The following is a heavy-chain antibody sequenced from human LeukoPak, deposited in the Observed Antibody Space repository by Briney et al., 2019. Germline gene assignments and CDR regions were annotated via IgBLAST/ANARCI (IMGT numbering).Heavy chain of an antibody. CDR1: GGSFSGYY. D-gene: IGHD6-6*01. J-gene: IGHJ4*02. Sequence: RASETLSLTCAVYGGSFSGYYWSWIRQPPGKGLEWIGEINHSGSTNYNPSLKSRVTISVDTSKNQFSLKLSSVTAADTAVYYCARVAVYSSSSGEDYWGQGTLVTVSS. V-gene: IGHV4-34*01. CDR3: ARVAVYSSSSGEDY. CDR2: INHSGST.